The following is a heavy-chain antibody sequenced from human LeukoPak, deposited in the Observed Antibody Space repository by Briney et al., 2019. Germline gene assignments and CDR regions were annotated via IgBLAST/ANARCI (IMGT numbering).Heavy chain of an antibody. CDR3: AREYGSGDFDY. Sequence: SETLSLTCTVSGGFISSYYWSWIRQPPGKGLEWIGYIYYSGSTNYNPSLKSRVTIPVDTSKNQFSLKLSSVTAADTAVYYCAREYGSGDFDYWGQGTLVTVSS. J-gene: IGHJ4*02. D-gene: IGHD3-10*01. V-gene: IGHV4-59*01. CDR1: GGFISSYY. CDR2: IYYSGST.